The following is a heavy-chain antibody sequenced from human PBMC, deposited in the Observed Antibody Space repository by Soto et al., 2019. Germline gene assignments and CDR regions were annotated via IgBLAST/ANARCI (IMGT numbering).Heavy chain of an antibody. V-gene: IGHV3-72*01. CDR1: GFTFSDHY. J-gene: IGHJ4*02. Sequence: EVPLVESGGGLVQPGGSLRLSCAASGFTFSDHYMDWVRQAPGKGLEWVGRSKNKADSYTTEYAASVKGRFTISRDGSKNSLFLQMNSLITEDTAVYYCTVWGSGNDFGAAWGQGILVTVSS. CDR3: TVWGSGNDFGAA. D-gene: IGHD3-10*01. CDR2: SKNKADSYTT.